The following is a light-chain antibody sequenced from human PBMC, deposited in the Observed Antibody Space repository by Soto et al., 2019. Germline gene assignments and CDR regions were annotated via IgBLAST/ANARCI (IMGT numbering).Light chain of an antibody. Sequence: IVLTQSPGTLPLSPGDRATLSCRASQSVRNSYLAWYQQKPGQAPRLLIYGASSRATGIPDRFSGSGSGTDFTLTISRLEPEDFAVYYCQHYHSSSYTFGQVTKLEIK. CDR1: QSVRNSY. CDR2: GAS. J-gene: IGKJ2*01. V-gene: IGKV3-20*01. CDR3: QHYHSSSYT.